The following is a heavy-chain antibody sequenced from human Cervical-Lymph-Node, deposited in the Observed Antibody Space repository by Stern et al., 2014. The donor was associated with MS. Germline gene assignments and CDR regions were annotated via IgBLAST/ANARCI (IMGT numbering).Heavy chain of an antibody. D-gene: IGHD3-3*01. V-gene: IGHV4-31*03. J-gene: IGHJ4*02. Sequence: QMQLVESGPGLVKPSQTLSLTCTVSGGSISSGNYYWSWIRQHPGKGLEWIGSIYHSGSTYYNPPLKSRVTTSIDTSKNQFSLKLSSVTDADTAVYYCARGSREVLLPRFYFDYWGQGTLVTVSS. CDR2: IYHSGST. CDR3: ARGSREVLLPRFYFDY. CDR1: GGSISSGNYY.